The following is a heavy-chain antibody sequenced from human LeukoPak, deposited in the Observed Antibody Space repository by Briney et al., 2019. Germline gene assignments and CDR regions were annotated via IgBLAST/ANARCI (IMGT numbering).Heavy chain of an antibody. Sequence: ASAEVSCKASGYTFTSYDINWVRQAAGQGLEWMGWMNPNSGNTGYAQKFQGRVTMTRNTSISTAYMELSSLRSDDTAVYYCATRVGATTVVIFDYWGQGTLVTVSS. D-gene: IGHD4-23*01. CDR3: ATRVGATTVVIFDY. J-gene: IGHJ4*02. CDR2: MNPNSGNT. CDR1: GYTFTSYD. V-gene: IGHV1-8*01.